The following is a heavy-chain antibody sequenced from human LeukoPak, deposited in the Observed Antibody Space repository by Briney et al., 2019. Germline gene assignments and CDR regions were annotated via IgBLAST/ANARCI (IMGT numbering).Heavy chain of an antibody. J-gene: IGHJ5*02. CDR2: INHSGST. D-gene: IGHD3-9*01. CDR3: ARRRYFDWLLS. CDR1: GGSFSGYY. Sequence: PSETLSLTCAVYGGSFSGYYWSWIRQPPGKGLEWIGEINHSGSTNYNPSLKSRVTISVDTSKDQFSLKLSSVTAADTAVYYCARRRYFDWLLSWGQGTLVTVSS. V-gene: IGHV4-34*01.